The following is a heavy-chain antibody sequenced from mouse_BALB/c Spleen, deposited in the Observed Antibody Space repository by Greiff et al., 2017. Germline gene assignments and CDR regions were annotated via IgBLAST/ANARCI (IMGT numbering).Heavy chain of an antibody. V-gene: IGHV5-15*02. CDR3: ARVYGNYHFDY. CDR1: GFTFSDYG. CDR2: ISNLAYSI. Sequence: DVHLVESGGGLVQPGGSRKLSCAASGFTFSDYGMAWVRQAPGKGPEWVAFISNLAYSIYYADTVTGRFTISRENAKNTLYLEMSSLRSEDTAMYYCARVYGNYHFDYWGQGTTLTVSS. J-gene: IGHJ2*01. D-gene: IGHD2-1*01.